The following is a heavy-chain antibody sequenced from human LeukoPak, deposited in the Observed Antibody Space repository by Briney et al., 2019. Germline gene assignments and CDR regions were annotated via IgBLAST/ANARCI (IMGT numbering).Heavy chain of an antibody. CDR3: ARHREGYNPDYY. V-gene: IGHV3-21*01. CDR2: ISSSSSYI. J-gene: IGHJ4*02. D-gene: IGHD5-12*01. Sequence: GGSLRLSCAASGFTFSTFSMNWVRQAPGKGLEWVSSISSSSSYIYYADSVKGRFTISRDNAKNSLYLQMNSLRAEDTAVYYCARHREGYNPDYYWGQGTLVTVSS. CDR1: GFTFSTFS.